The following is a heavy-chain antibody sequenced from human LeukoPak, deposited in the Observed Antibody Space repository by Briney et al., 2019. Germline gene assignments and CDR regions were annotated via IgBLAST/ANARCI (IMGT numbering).Heavy chain of an antibody. CDR1: GGSISSGGYY. Sequence: SETLSLTCTVSGGSISSGGYYWSWIRQHPGKGLEWIGYIYYSGSTYYNPSLKSRVTISVDTSKNQFSLKLSSVTAADTAVYYCARDSRSLYCSSTSCLYGMDVWGQGTTVTVSS. J-gene: IGHJ6*02. V-gene: IGHV4-31*03. CDR3: ARDSRSLYCSSTSCLYGMDV. CDR2: IYYSGST. D-gene: IGHD2-2*01.